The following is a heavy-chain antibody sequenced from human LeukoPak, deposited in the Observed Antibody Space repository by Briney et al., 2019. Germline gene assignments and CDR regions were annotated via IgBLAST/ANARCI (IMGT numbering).Heavy chain of an antibody. CDR3: ARAPYSSNPPDY. D-gene: IGHD6-13*01. V-gene: IGHV3-30*04. CDR2: ISYDGSNK. J-gene: IGHJ4*02. CDR1: GFTFSSYA. Sequence: PGGSLRLSCAASGFTFSSYAMHWVRQAPGKGLEWVAVISYDGSNKYYADSVKGRFTISRDNSKNTLYLQMNSLRAEDTAVYYCARAPYSSNPPDYWGRGTLVTVSS.